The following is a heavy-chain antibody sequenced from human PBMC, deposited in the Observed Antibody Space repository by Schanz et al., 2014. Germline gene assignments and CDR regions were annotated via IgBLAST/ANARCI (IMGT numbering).Heavy chain of an antibody. D-gene: IGHD3-10*01. CDR1: GFTFSSYA. CDR2: ISGSGGST. Sequence: EVQLAESGGGLVQPGGSLRLSCAASGFTFSSYAMSWVRQAPGKGLEWVSVISGSGGSTYYADSVKGRFTISRDNSRNTLYLQMNSLRAEDTAVYYCAKGRFGELSAFDIWGQGTMVTVSS. J-gene: IGHJ3*02. V-gene: IGHV3-23*04. CDR3: AKGRFGELSAFDI.